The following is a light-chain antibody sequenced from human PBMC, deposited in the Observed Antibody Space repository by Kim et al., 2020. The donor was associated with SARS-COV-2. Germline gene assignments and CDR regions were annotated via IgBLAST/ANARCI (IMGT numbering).Light chain of an antibody. J-gene: IGLJ1*01. CDR1: SLRRFY. Sequence: SSELTQDPAVSVALGQTVRITCQGDSLRRFYASWYQLKAGQAPVFVLYGKNNRPSGIPDRFSGSSSGNTASMTISGAQAEDEADYYCNSRDSSGNSYVFGTGTKSPS. V-gene: IGLV3-19*01. CDR3: NSRDSSGNSYV. CDR2: GKN.